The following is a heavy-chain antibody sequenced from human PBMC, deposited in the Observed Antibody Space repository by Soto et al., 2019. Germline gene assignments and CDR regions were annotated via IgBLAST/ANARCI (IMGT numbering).Heavy chain of an antibody. J-gene: IGHJ4*02. CDR1: GFTVNNNY. V-gene: IGHV3-66*01. Sequence: GGSLRLSCAASGFTVNNNYMSWVRQAPGKGLEWVSVIYSGGSTYYADSVMGRFTISRDNSKNTVHLQMNSLRAEDTAVYYCARASYYYDSRGHYYSYYFDHWGQGALVTVS. CDR2: IYSGGST. CDR3: ARASYYYDSRGHYYSYYFDH. D-gene: IGHD3-22*01.